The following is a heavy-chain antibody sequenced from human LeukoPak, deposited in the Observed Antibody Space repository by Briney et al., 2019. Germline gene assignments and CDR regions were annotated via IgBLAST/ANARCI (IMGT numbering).Heavy chain of an antibody. CDR1: GFTFSSYG. Sequence: PGRSLRLSCAASGFTFSSYGMHWVRQAPGKGLEWVAVIWYDGSNKYYADSVKGRFTISRDNSKNTLYLQINSLRAEDTAVYYCARDRLDIVATIGGGSFDPWGQGTLVTVSS. D-gene: IGHD5-12*01. J-gene: IGHJ5*02. CDR3: ARDRLDIVATIGGGSFDP. V-gene: IGHV3-33*01. CDR2: IWYDGSNK.